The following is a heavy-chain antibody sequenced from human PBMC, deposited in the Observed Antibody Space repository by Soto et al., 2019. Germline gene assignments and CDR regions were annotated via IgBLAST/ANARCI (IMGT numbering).Heavy chain of an antibody. CDR1: GGSISSYY. D-gene: IGHD3-9*01. CDR2: IYYSGST. CDR3: ARGRYGLRYFGYYYYYYMDV. J-gene: IGHJ6*03. V-gene: IGHV4-59*08. Sequence: SETLSLTCTVSGGSISSYYWSWIRQPPGKGLEWIGYIYYSGSTNYNPSLKSRVTISVDTSKNQFSLKLSSVTAADTAVYYCARGRYGLRYFGYYYYYYMDVWGKGTTVTVSS.